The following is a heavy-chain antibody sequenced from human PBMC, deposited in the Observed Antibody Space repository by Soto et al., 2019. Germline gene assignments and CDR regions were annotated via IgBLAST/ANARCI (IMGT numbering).Heavy chain of an antibody. CDR1: GDSITRNGHY. CDR3: AGSHHTYGLIIDY. Sequence: SVRLSLTCSVSGDSITRNGHYWVWIRQPPGKGLHWIGNVYWTGSTFSYPSLTCRVFISLDTTKNEFSLRLTSVTTTDTAVYYFAGSHHTYGLIIDYWGPGTLVTVSS. J-gene: IGHJ4*02. D-gene: IGHD2-8*01. V-gene: IGHV4-39*01. CDR2: VYWTGST.